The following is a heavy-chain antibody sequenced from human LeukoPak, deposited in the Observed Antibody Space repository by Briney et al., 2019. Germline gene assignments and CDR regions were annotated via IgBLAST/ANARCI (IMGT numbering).Heavy chain of an antibody. Sequence: GGSLRLSCAASGFTFSSYSMNWVRQAPGKGLEWVSSISSSSSYIYYADSVKGRFTISRDNAKNSLYLQMNSLRAEDTAVYYCARPAGTYYYYYYMDVWGKGTTVTVSS. V-gene: IGHV3-21*01. J-gene: IGHJ6*03. CDR1: GFTFSSYS. CDR2: ISSSSSYI. D-gene: IGHD6-19*01. CDR3: ARPAGTYYYYYYMDV.